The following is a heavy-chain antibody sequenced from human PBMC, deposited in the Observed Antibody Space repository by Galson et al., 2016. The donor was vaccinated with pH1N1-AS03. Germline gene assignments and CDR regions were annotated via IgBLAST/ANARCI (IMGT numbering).Heavy chain of an antibody. CDR1: GFTFSNYG. J-gene: IGHJ4*02. Sequence: SLRLSCAASGFTFSNYGIHWVRQAPGKGLEWVAFIRDDGSDRHYAKSVKGRFTISRDNSKGTGYLQMNSLRSEDTATYYCARHQGVAIAARLSGGLDYWGQGTLVTVSS. CDR3: ARHQGVAIAARLSGGLDY. CDR2: IRDDGSDR. V-gene: IGHV3-30*02. D-gene: IGHD6-6*01.